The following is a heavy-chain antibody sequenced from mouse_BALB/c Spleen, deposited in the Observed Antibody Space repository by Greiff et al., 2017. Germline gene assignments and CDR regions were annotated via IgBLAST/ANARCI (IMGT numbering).Heavy chain of an antibody. D-gene: IGHD1-1*01. J-gene: IGHJ2*01. CDR1: GFTFTDYY. CDR2: IRNKANGYTT. Sequence: EVKLVESGGGLVQPGGSLRLSCATSGFTFTDYYMSWVRQPPGKALEWLGFIRNKANGYTTEYSASVKGRFTISRDNSQSILYLQMNTLRTEDIATYYCARAYDYDSRAFDYWGQGTTLTVSS. V-gene: IGHV7-3*02. CDR3: ARAYDYDSRAFDY.